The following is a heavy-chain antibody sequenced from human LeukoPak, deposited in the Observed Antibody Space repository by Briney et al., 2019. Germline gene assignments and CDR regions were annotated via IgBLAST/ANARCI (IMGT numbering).Heavy chain of an antibody. CDR2: ISGSGGST. V-gene: IGHV3-23*01. D-gene: IGHD3-9*01. Sequence: GGSLRLSCAASGFTFSSYGVSWVRQAPGKGLERVSAISGSGGSTYYADSLKGRFTISRDNAKNSLYLQMNSLRAVDTAVYFCARDWYDNSDAFDIWGQGTMVTVSS. CDR1: GFTFSSYG. CDR3: ARDWYDNSDAFDI. J-gene: IGHJ3*02.